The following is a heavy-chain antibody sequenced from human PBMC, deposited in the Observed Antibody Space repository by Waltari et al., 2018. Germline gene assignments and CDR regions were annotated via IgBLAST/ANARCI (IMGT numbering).Heavy chain of an antibody. V-gene: IGHV3-48*03. J-gene: IGHJ6*02. CDR3: ARDEGDSGYDQGLRGGYYYGMDV. CDR1: GFTFSSYE. CDR2: ISSSGSTI. D-gene: IGHD5-12*01. Sequence: EVQLVESGGGLVQPGGSLRLSCAASGFTFSSYEMNWVRQAPGKGLEWVSYISSSGSTIYYADSVKGRFTISRDNAKNSLYLQMNSLRAEDTAVYYCARDEGDSGYDQGLRGGYYYGMDVWGQGTTVTVSS.